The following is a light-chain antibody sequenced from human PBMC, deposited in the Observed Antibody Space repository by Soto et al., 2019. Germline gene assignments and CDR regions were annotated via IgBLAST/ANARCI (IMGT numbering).Light chain of an antibody. V-gene: IGKV3-20*01. J-gene: IGKJ5*01. CDR3: QQHGQWPIT. Sequence: IMMSQSRSALSMSPRERATLSCRASQSVNSNYLAWYQQKPGQAPRLLIYGISKRATDIPDRFSGSGSGTEFTLTISSLQPEDFATYYCQQHGQWPITFGQGTRLEIK. CDR2: GIS. CDR1: QSVNSNY.